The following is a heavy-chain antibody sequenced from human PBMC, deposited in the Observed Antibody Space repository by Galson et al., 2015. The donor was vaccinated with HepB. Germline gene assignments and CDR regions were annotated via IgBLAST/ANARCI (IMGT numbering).Heavy chain of an antibody. J-gene: IGHJ4*02. Sequence: SLRLSCAASGFTFSSYGMHWVRQAPGKGLEWVAVISYDGSNKYYADSVKGRFTISRDNSKNTLYLQMNSLRAEDTAVYYCAKDLVYGDWWGQGTLVTVSS. CDR2: ISYDGSNK. CDR1: GFTFSSYG. CDR3: AKDLVYGDW. V-gene: IGHV3-30*18. D-gene: IGHD5/OR15-5a*01.